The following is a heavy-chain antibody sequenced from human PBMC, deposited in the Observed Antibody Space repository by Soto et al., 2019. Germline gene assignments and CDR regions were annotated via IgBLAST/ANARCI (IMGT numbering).Heavy chain of an antibody. CDR2: ISYDGSNK. Sequence: QVQLVESGGGVVQPGRSLRLSCAASGFTFSSYGMHWVRQAPGKGLEWVAVISYDGSNKYYADSVKGRFTISRDNSKNTLYLQMNRLRAEDTAVYYCAKDQGGYYDSSGYSYGMDVWGQGTTVTVSS. V-gene: IGHV3-30*18. CDR1: GFTFSSYG. J-gene: IGHJ6*02. CDR3: AKDQGGYYDSSGYSYGMDV. D-gene: IGHD3-22*01.